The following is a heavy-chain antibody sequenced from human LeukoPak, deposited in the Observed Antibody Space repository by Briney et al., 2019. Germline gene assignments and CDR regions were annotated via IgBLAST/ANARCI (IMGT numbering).Heavy chain of an antibody. CDR3: AKDPMTTVTTVDSD. V-gene: IGHV3-30*02. CDR2: IRYDGSNK. J-gene: IGHJ4*02. Sequence: GGSLRLSCAASGFSFSSYGMHWVRQAPGKGLEWVAFIRYDGSNKYHADSVKGRFTISRDNSKNTLYLQMNSLRAEDTAVYYCAKDPMTTVTTVDSDWGQGTLVTVSS. D-gene: IGHD4-17*01. CDR1: GFSFSSYG.